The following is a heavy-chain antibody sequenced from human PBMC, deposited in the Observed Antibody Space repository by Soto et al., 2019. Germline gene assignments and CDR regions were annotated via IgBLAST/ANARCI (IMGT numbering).Heavy chain of an antibody. J-gene: IGHJ5*02. Sequence: QVQLLESGPGLVKPSETLSLICTVSGGSIRSSHWWSWVRQPPGKGLERIGEIYHSGSTNLDPSLKSRVTLSVDKSKNQFSLKLTSATAADTAVYYCARDKATVGGYNLYDPWGQGILVTVSS. CDR1: GGSIRSSHW. CDR3: ARDKATVGGYNLYDP. D-gene: IGHD3-16*01. CDR2: IYHSGST. V-gene: IGHV4-4*02.